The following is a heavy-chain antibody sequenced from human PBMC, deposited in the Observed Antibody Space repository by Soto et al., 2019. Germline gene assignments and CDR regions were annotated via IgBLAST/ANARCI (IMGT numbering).Heavy chain of an antibody. J-gene: IGHJ5*02. V-gene: IGHV3-23*01. CDR3: ARSYSSGPNWFDP. D-gene: IGHD6-19*01. CDR2: ISGSGGST. Sequence: QPVGSLRLSCAASGFTFSSYAMSWVRQAPGKGLEWVSAISGSGGSTYYADSVKGRFTISRDNSKNTLYLQMNSLRAEDTAVYYCARSYSSGPNWFDPWGQGTLVTVSS. CDR1: GFTFSSYA.